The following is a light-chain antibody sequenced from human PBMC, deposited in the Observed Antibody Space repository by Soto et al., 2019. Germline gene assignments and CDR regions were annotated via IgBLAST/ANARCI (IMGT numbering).Light chain of an antibody. Sequence: DIQITQSPSSLSAFVGDRVTITCQASQDIRDYLNWYQEKPGKAPKLLIYDAYNLETGVSSRFIGSGSGTNFTLTISSLQPEDIATYFCQQYDDLAALTFGGGTKVDIK. CDR1: QDIRDY. V-gene: IGKV1-33*01. J-gene: IGKJ4*01. CDR2: DAY. CDR3: QQYDDLAALT.